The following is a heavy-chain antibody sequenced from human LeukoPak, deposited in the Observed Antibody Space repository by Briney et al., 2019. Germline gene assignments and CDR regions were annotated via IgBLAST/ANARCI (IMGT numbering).Heavy chain of an antibody. CDR3: ARHYYDSSGYIDY. J-gene: IGHJ4*02. V-gene: IGHV1-69*04. D-gene: IGHD3-22*01. CDR1: GGTFSSYA. Sequence: ASVTVSCKASGGTFSSYAISWVRQAPGQGLEWMGRIIPILGIANYAQKLQGRVTITADKSTSTAYMEPSSLRSEDTAVCYCARHYYDSSGYIDYWGQGTLVTVSS. CDR2: IIPILGIA.